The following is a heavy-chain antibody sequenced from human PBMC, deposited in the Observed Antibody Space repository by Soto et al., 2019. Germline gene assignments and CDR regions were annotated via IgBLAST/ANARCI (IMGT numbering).Heavy chain of an antibody. CDR2: ISAHNGNT. J-gene: IGHJ4*02. CDR1: GYGFTTYG. Sequence: GASVKVSCKGSGYGFTTYGITWVRQAPGQGLEWMAWISAHNGNTNYAQKLQGRVTVTRDTSTSTAYMELRSLRSEDTAVYYCARNILGGTTDYWGPGTLVTVSS. CDR3: ARNILGGTTDY. D-gene: IGHD1-7*01. V-gene: IGHV1-18*01.